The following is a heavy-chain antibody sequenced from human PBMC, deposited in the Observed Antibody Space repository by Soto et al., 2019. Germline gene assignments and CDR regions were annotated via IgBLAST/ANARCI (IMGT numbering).Heavy chain of an antibody. Sequence: QVILAQSGAEVKKPGSSVKVSCKVSGGSFSSFSINWVRQAPGQRFEWMGGIIPILGTANFTQQFQDSVTFTADESTATAYMTLSSLTSEDTAFYYCTAFDSNGYYPQNHYWGPGTQVTVSS. J-gene: IGHJ4*02. CDR1: GGSFSSFS. D-gene: IGHD3-22*01. CDR2: IIPILGTA. V-gene: IGHV1-69*01. CDR3: TAFDSNGYYPQNHY.